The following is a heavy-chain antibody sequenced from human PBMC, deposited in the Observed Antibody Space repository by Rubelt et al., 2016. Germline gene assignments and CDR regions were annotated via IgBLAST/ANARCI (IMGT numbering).Heavy chain of an antibody. V-gene: IGHV3-21*03. Sequence: YYADSVKGRFTISRDNAKNSLYLQMNSLKTEDTAVYYCTTDPEIQLWWDLGCWGQGTLVTVSS. CDR3: TTDPEIQLWWDLGC. D-gene: IGHD5-18*01. J-gene: IGHJ4*02.